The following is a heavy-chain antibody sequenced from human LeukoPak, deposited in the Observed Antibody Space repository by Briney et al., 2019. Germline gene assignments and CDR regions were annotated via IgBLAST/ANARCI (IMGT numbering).Heavy chain of an antibody. CDR1: GYTFTGYY. CDR2: INPNSGGT. CDR3: ARQYCSGGTCYFDS. J-gene: IGHJ4*02. Sequence: GASVKVSCKASGYTFTGYYMHWVRQAPGQGLEWMGWINPNSGGTNYAQKFQGRVTMTRDTSISTAYMELSRLRSDDTAMYFCARQYCSGGTCYFDSWGQGTLVTVSS. V-gene: IGHV1-2*02. D-gene: IGHD2-15*01.